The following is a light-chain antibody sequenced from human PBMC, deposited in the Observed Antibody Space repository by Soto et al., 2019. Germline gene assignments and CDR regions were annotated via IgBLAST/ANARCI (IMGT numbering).Light chain of an antibody. Sequence: EIVLTQSPGNLSLSPGERATLSCRASRSVSNNYLAWYQQKPGQAPRLLIYGASNRATGIPDRFSGSGSGTDFTLTISRLEPEDFAVYYCQQYGSSGTFGQGTKVDIK. CDR1: RSVSNNY. J-gene: IGKJ1*01. V-gene: IGKV3-20*01. CDR2: GAS. CDR3: QQYGSSGT.